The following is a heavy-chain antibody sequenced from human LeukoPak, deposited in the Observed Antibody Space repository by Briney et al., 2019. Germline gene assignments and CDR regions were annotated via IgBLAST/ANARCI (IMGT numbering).Heavy chain of an antibody. Sequence: SGKVSCTASGGAFTRYAIAWVRQAPGQGLEWIGGLSAIIGTANYAQKVQYRVTTTTEESTRTAYKEQSSLRSEDTAVYYCARSPHYYDSSGYYYFDYWGQGTLVTVSS. CDR3: ARSPHYYDSSGYYYFDY. D-gene: IGHD3-22*01. CDR1: GGAFTRYA. CDR2: LSAIIGTA. J-gene: IGHJ4*02. V-gene: IGHV1-69*05.